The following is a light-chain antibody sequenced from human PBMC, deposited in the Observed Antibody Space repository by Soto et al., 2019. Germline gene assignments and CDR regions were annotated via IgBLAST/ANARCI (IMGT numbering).Light chain of an antibody. CDR2: GAS. CDR1: QTVSITY. CDR3: QQRSNWPIT. V-gene: IGKV3D-20*02. J-gene: IGKJ5*01. Sequence: PGERATLSCRASQTVSITYFTGNQQKPFQAPRPLIFGASKRATGIPDRFSGSGSGRDFTLTISGLEPEDWALDYGQQRSNWPITCGQGTRREIK.